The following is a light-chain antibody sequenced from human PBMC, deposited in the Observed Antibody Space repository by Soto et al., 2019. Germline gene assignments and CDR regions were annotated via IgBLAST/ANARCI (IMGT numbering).Light chain of an antibody. Sequence: ETVMTQSPATLSVTPGERVTLSCRASQSVSSHLAWYQQKPGQTPRLLMYATSVRATGVPARFSGSGSETDFTLTISSLQSEDFAVYYCQQYNDWPPYTFGQGTKLEIK. J-gene: IGKJ2*01. CDR2: ATS. V-gene: IGKV3-15*01. CDR3: QQYNDWPPYT. CDR1: QSVSSH.